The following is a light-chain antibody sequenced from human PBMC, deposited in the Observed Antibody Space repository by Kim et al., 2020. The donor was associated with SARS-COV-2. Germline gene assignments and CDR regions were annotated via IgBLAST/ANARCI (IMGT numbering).Light chain of an antibody. V-gene: IGKV1-39*01. J-gene: IGKJ4*01. CDR1: QSIRSY. CDR2: AAS. Sequence: DIQMTQSPYSLSASVGDRVTITCRASQSIRSYLNWYQQKPGKAPKLLIYAASSLQSGVPSRFSGSGSGTDFTLTISSLQPEDFATYHSQQSYSTPPLTFGGGTKVDIK. CDR3: QQSYSTPPLT.